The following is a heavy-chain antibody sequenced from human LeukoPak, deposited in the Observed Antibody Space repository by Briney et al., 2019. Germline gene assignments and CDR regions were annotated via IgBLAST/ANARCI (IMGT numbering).Heavy chain of an antibody. CDR1: GYTFTSYD. CDR2: MNPNSGNT. D-gene: IGHD3-10*01. Sequence: ASVKVSCKASGYTFTSYDVNWVRQATGQGLEWMGWMNPNSGNTGYAQKLQGRVTMTRNTSISTAYMELSSLRSEDTAVYYCAVMVRGVHQAFDYWGQGTLATVSS. J-gene: IGHJ4*02. V-gene: IGHV1-8*01. CDR3: AVMVRGVHQAFDY.